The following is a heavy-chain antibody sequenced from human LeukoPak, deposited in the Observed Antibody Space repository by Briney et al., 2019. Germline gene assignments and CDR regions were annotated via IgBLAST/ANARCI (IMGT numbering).Heavy chain of an antibody. J-gene: IGHJ4*02. D-gene: IGHD3-3*01. Sequence: PGGSLRLSCAASGFTVSSNYMSWVRQAPGKGLEWVSVIYSGGTTYYADSVKGRFTISRDNSKNSLYLQMNSLRAEDTAVYYCARVDDFWSGSLFNYWGQGTLVTVSS. CDR3: ARVDDFWSGSLFNY. V-gene: IGHV3-66*01. CDR1: GFTVSSNY. CDR2: IYSGGTT.